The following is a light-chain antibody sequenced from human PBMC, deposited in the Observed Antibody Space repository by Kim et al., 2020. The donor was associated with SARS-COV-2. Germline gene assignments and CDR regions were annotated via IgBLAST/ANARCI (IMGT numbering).Light chain of an antibody. V-gene: IGKV3-20*01. CDR2: GAS. J-gene: IGKJ1*01. CDR3: QQYGSSSRWT. Sequence: PVERATRPGRAMQSVSGTYLAWYQQKPGQPPRLLIDGASSRATGIPDRISGSGSGTDFTLTISRLEPEDFAVYYCQQYGSSSRWTFGQGTKVDIK. CDR1: QSVSGTY.